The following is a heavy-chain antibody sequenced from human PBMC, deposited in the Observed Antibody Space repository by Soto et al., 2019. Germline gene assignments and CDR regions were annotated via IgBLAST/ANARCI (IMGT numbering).Heavy chain of an antibody. CDR3: ARDGGYSGYDIDY. D-gene: IGHD5-12*01. Sequence: VQLVESGGGVVQPGRSLRLSCAASGFTFSNYGMHWVRQAPGKGLDWVSYISSTSSAIYYADSVKGRFTISRDNAKNSLYLQMNSLRDEDTAVYYCARDGGYSGYDIDYWGQGTLVTVSS. J-gene: IGHJ4*02. V-gene: IGHV3-48*02. CDR2: ISSTSSAI. CDR1: GFTFSNYG.